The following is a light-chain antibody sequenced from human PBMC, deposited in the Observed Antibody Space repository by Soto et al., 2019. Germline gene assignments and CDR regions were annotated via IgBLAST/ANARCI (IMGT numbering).Light chain of an antibody. Sequence: DIQMTQSPSSLSASVGDRVTITCRASQGIGNSLAWYQQKXGXVPNLLMYTASTLLSGVPSRFSGSGSGTDFTLTISSLQPEDVATYYCQKYDSAPWTFGQGTKVEIK. V-gene: IGKV1-27*01. CDR3: QKYDSAPWT. J-gene: IGKJ1*01. CDR1: QGIGNS. CDR2: TAS.